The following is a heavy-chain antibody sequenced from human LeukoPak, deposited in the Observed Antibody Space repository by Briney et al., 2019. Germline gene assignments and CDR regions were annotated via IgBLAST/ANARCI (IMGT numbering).Heavy chain of an antibody. D-gene: IGHD3-10*01. CDR3: ARLSAYYYGSYFYYYMDV. Sequence: GGSLRLSCAASGFTFSNYWMHWVRQAPGKGLVWVSRLNADGNSITYADSVRGRFTISRDNAKKSVYLHMSSLRAEDTALYYCARLSAYYYGSYFYYYMDVWGKGTTVTVSS. CDR2: LNADGNSI. V-gene: IGHV3-74*01. J-gene: IGHJ6*03. CDR1: GFTFSNYW.